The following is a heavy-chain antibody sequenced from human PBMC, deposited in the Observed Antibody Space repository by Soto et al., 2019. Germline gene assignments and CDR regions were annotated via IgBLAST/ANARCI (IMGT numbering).Heavy chain of an antibody. CDR1: GFIFSTYA. CDR3: AKVMVGKNWFDP. V-gene: IGHV3-23*01. Sequence: PGGSLRLSCAASGFIFSTYAMSWVRQAPGKGLEWVSLISTSGDNTFYANSVKGRFTISRDNSKNTLYLQMNSLRAEDTAVYYCAKVMVGKNWFDPWGQGTLVTVSS. CDR2: ISTSGDNT. J-gene: IGHJ5*02. D-gene: IGHD1-26*01.